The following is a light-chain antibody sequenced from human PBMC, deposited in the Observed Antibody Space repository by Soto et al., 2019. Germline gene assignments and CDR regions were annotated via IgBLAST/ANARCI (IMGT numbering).Light chain of an antibody. CDR2: GNS. Sequence: QSVLTQPPSVSGAPGQGVTISCTGTSTNVGACYDVPWYQQLTGTAPKLPIYGNSNRPSGVPIRSSGSKSGTTASLAITGLQAEDEADYYCQSYDSSLSGSVFGGGTKLTVL. CDR1: STNVGACYD. V-gene: IGLV1-40*01. J-gene: IGLJ2*01. CDR3: QSYDSSLSGSV.